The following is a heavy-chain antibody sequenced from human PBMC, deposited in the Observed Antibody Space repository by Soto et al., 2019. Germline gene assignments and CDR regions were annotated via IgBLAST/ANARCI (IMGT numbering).Heavy chain of an antibody. J-gene: IGHJ4*02. CDR2: SRDKPQGYST. D-gene: IGHD3-22*01. V-gene: IGHV3-72*01. Sequence: GGSLRLSCAGSGFTLSDRYIDWVRQSPGKGLEWVGRSRDKPQGYSTAYAASVKGRFTTSRDESKNSAYLQMNSLKTEDTAVYYCVRATYFSDSSGYTRCLDYWGQGTLVTVSS. CDR3: VRATYFSDSSGYTRCLDY. CDR1: GFTLSDRY.